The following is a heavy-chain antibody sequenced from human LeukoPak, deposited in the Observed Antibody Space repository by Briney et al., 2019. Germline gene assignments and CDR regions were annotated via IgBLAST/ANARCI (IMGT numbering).Heavy chain of an antibody. CDR1: GYTFTGYY. CDR2: INPNSGGT. CDR3: ARDRGSYYYDSSGYYSSLDY. V-gene: IGHV1-2*02. Sequence: EASVKVSCKASGYTFTGYYMHWVRQAPGQGLEWMGWINPNSGGTNYAQKFQGRVTMTRDTSISTAYMELSRLRSDDTAVYYCARDRGSYYYDSSGYYSSLDYWGQGTLVTVSS. J-gene: IGHJ4*02. D-gene: IGHD3-22*01.